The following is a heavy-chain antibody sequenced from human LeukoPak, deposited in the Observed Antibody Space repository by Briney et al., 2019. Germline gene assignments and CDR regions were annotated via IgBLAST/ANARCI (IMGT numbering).Heavy chain of an antibody. V-gene: IGHV3-21*01. J-gene: IGHJ4*02. CDR1: GFTFSSYA. D-gene: IGHD3-10*01. Sequence: GGSLRLSCAASGFTFSSYAMHWVRQAPGRGLEWVSSISGSSRYFSYADSLKGRFTISRDNAKNSLYLQMDSLGVEDTAFYYCATSWGFGDNYWGQGTLVTVSP. CDR3: ATSWGFGDNY. CDR2: ISGSSRYF.